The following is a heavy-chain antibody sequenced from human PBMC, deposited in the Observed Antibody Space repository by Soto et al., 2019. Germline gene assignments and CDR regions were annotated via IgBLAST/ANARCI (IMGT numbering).Heavy chain of an antibody. V-gene: IGHV3-30*03. J-gene: IGHJ4*02. CDR1: GFTFYTSA. D-gene: IGHD1-26*01. CDR3: AMRVGATDY. CDR2: ISYDGNSK. Sequence: QVQLVESGGGVVQPGRSLRLSCAASGFTFYTSALHWVRQAPGKGLEWVTFISYDGNSKYYTDSVKGRFTISRDNSKNTLYLQMNSLRDEDTALYYCAMRVGATDYWGQGTLVIVSS.